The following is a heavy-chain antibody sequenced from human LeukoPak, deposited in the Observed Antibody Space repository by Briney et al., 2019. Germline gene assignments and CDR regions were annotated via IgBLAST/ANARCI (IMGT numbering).Heavy chain of an antibody. V-gene: IGHV3-23*01. CDR3: ARAPGASYYYGMDV. CDR2: ISGRGGST. CDR1: GFTFSSYA. Sequence: GGSLRLSCAASGFTFSSYAMSWVRQAPGKGLEWVSAISGRGGSTYYADSVKGRFTISRDNSKNTLYLQMNSLRAEDTAVYYCARAPGASYYYGMDVWGQGTTVTVS. J-gene: IGHJ6*02.